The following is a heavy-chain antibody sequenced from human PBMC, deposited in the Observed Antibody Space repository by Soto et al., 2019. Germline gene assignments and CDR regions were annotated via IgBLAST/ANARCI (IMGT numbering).Heavy chain of an antibody. D-gene: IGHD2-2*01. CDR1: GITFSDYF. V-gene: IGHV3-11*06. J-gene: IGHJ5*02. CDR3: VRDSARIVVVPRVDGDNWLDP. Sequence: GSLRLSCAASGITFSDYFMSWIRQAPGKGLEWVSFISGSSDNIKYADSVKGRFTISRDNAKNSLYLQMNSLRAEDTAVYYCVRDSARIVVVPRVDGDNWLDPWGQGTLVTVSS. CDR2: ISGSSDNI.